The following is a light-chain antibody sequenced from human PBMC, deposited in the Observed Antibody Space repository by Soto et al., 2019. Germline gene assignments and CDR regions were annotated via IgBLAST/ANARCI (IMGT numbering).Light chain of an antibody. V-gene: IGKV1-5*03. CDR2: KAS. CDR1: QSISSW. CDR3: QQYNSYPWT. J-gene: IGKJ1*01. Sequence: DIQKTQSPSTLSASVGDRVTITCRASQSISSWLAWYQQKPGKAPKLLIYKASSLESGVPSRFSGSGSGTEFTLTISRLQSYDFATYYCQQYNSYPWTFGQGTKVEIK.